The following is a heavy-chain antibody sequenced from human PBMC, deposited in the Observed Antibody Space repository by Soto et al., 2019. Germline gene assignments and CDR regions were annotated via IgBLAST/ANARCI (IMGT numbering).Heavy chain of an antibody. D-gene: IGHD6-19*01. CDR2: ISWNSGSI. Sequence: EVQLVESGGGLVQPGRSLRLSCAASGFTFDDYAMHWVRQAPGKGLEWVSGISWNSGSIGYADSVKGRFTISRDNAKNSLYLQMNSLRAEDTALYYCARSSSGWYYFDYWSQGTLVTVSS. V-gene: IGHV3-9*01. CDR1: GFTFDDYA. J-gene: IGHJ4*02. CDR3: ARSSSGWYYFDY.